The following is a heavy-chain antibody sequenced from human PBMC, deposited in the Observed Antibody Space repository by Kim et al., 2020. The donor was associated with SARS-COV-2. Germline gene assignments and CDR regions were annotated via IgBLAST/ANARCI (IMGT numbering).Heavy chain of an antibody. J-gene: IGHJ3*02. CDR1: GSTFSSHA. Sequence: SVKVSCKASGSTFSSHAITWVRQAPGQGLEWMGGSIPLFGTTNYAQKFEGRVTITADESTNTAYMELKSLRSADTALYYCARNRTGGFFDIWGQGTMVTVSS. V-gene: IGHV1-69*13. CDR2: SIPLFGTT. CDR3: ARNRTGGFFDI.